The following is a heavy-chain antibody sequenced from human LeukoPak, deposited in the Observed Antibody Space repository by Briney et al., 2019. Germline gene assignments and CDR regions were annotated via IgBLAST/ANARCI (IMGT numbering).Heavy chain of an antibody. J-gene: IGHJ4*02. CDR3: AKQMTSAYYFDF. Sequence: PGGSLRLSCAASGFTFSSFAMSWVRQAPGKGLEWVSAIARSGGDYTYYADSVKSRFTISSDNSKNTLYLQMSSLRAEETAVYYCAKQMTSAYYFDFWGQGTLVTVAS. CDR2: IARSGGDYT. V-gene: IGHV3-23*01. D-gene: IGHD2-21*02. CDR1: GFTFSSFA.